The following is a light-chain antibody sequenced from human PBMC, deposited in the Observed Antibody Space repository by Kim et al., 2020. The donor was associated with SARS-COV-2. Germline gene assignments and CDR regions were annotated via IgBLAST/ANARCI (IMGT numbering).Light chain of an antibody. CDR3: NSRDSSGNHLV. CDR1: SLRNYY. J-gene: IGLJ2*01. Sequence: ELTQDPAVSVALGQTVRITCQGDSLRNYYASWYQQKPGQAPVLVIYGKNNRPSGIPDRFSGSRSGNTASLTITGAQAEDESDYYCNSRDSSGNHLVFGGGTQLTVL. V-gene: IGLV3-19*01. CDR2: GKN.